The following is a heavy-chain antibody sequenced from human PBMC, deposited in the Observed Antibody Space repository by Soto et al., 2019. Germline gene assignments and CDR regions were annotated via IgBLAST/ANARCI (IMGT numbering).Heavy chain of an antibody. J-gene: IGHJ3*02. CDR1: GGSISSYY. CDR2: IYYSGST. D-gene: IGHD3-22*01. V-gene: IGHV4-59*08. Sequence: SETLSLTCTVSGGSISSYYWSWIRQPPGKGLEWIGYIYYSGSTYYNPSLKSRVTISVDTSKNQFSLKLSSVTAADTAVYYCARAYYDSSGYYFRGAFDIWGQGTMVTVSS. CDR3: ARAYYDSSGYYFRGAFDI.